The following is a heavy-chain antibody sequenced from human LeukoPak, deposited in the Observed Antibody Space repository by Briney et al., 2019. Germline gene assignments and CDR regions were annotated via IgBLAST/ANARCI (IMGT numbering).Heavy chain of an antibody. CDR3: AGEETGTGGNWFDP. D-gene: IGHD3-16*01. V-gene: IGHV1-69*13. Sequence: SVKVSCKASVGTFSSYAISWVRQAPGQRLEWMGGIIPIFGTANYAQKFQGRVTITADESTSTAYMELSSPRSEDTAVYYCAGEETGTGGNWFDPWGQGTLVTVSS. CDR2: IIPIFGTA. CDR1: VGTFSSYA. J-gene: IGHJ5*02.